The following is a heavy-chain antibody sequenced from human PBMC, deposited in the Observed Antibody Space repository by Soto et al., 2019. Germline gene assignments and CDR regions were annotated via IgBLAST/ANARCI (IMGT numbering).Heavy chain of an antibody. D-gene: IGHD3-16*01. V-gene: IGHV6-1*01. CDR1: GDSVSGNSAA. J-gene: IGHJ4*02. CDR3: ARELPYYVSSDSYLDY. CDR2: TYYRSRWYN. Sequence: PSQTLSLTCAISGDSVSGNSAAWSWIRQSPSRGLEWLGRTYYRSRWYNDYAVSVKSRITATPDTSKNQFSLHLNSVTPEDTAVYYCARELPYYVSSDSYLDYWGQGALVTVSS.